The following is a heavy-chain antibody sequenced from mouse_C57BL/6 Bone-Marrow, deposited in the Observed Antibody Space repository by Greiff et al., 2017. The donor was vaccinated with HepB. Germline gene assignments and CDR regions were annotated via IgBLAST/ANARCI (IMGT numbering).Heavy chain of an antibody. V-gene: IGHV1-18*01. CDR3: ARNCYGSSYVPYWYFDV. CDR2: INPNNGGT. CDR1: GYTFTDYN. J-gene: IGHJ1*03. D-gene: IGHD1-1*01. Sequence: VHVKQSGPELVKPGASVKIPCKASGYTFTDYNMDWVKQSHGKSLEWIGDINPNNGGTIYNQKFKGKATLTVDKSSSTAYMELRSLTSEDTAVYYCARNCYGSSYVPYWYFDVWGTGTTVTVSS.